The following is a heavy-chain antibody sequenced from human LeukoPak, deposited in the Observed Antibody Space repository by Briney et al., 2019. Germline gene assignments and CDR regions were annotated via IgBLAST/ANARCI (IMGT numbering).Heavy chain of an antibody. V-gene: IGHV3-33*01. Sequence: PGGSLRLSCAASGFTFSSYGMHWVRQAPGKGLEWVAVIWYDGSNKYYADSVKGRFTISRDNSKNTLYLQMNSLSPDDTAVYYCARGVEPLAANTLAYWGQGTLVTVSS. CDR1: GFTFSSYG. CDR2: IWYDGSNK. J-gene: IGHJ4*02. CDR3: ARGVEPLAANTLAY. D-gene: IGHD1-14*01.